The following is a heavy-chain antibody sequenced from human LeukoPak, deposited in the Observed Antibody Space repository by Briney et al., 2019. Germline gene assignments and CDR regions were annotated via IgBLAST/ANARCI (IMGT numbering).Heavy chain of an antibody. Sequence: GASVKVSCKASGYTFTGYYMHWVRQAPGQGLEWMGWINPNSGGTNYAQKFQGRVTMTRDTSISTAYMELSRLRSDDTAVYYCARQPITMVRGVTHWGQGTLVTVSS. V-gene: IGHV1-2*02. CDR1: GYTFTGYY. J-gene: IGHJ4*02. D-gene: IGHD3-10*01. CDR2: INPNSGGT. CDR3: ARQPITMVRGVTH.